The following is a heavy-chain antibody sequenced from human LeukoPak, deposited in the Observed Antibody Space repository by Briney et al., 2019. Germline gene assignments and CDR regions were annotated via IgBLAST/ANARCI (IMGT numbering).Heavy chain of an antibody. Sequence: GASVKLSCKASGGTFSSYAISWVRQAPGQGLEWMGRIIPILGIANYAQKFQGRVTITADKSTSTAYMELSSLRSEDTAVYYCASDIVVVTAIPYYFDYWGQGTLVTVSS. CDR3: ASDIVVVTAIPYYFDY. J-gene: IGHJ4*02. CDR2: IIPILGIA. CDR1: GGTFSSYA. D-gene: IGHD2-21*02. V-gene: IGHV1-69*04.